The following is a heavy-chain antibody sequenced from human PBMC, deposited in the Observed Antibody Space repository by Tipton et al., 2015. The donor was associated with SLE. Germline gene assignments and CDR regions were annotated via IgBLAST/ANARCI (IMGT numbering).Heavy chain of an antibody. CDR1: GGSFSGYY. Sequence: TLSLTCAAYGGSFSGYYWTWIRQPPGKGLEWIGEITHSGSTKYNPSLKSRVTISIDTSKNQFSLKLTSVTAADTAVYYCARDSTMVAVGYFLHWGQGTLVAVSS. J-gene: IGHJ1*01. D-gene: IGHD3-10*01. CDR2: ITHSGST. CDR3: ARDSTMVAVGYFLH. V-gene: IGHV4-34*01.